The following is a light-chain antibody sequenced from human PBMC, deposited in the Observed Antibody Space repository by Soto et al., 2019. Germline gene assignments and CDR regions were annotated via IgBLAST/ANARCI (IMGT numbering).Light chain of an antibody. CDR1: QSVSSGY. Sequence: EFVLTQSPGTLSLSPGERATLSCRASQSVSSGYLAWYQQKPGQAPRLLIYGASSRATGIRDRFSGSGSGTDFTLTISRLEPEDFAVYYCQQYGSLMWTFGQGTKVEIK. V-gene: IGKV3-20*01. CDR2: GAS. CDR3: QQYGSLMWT. J-gene: IGKJ1*01.